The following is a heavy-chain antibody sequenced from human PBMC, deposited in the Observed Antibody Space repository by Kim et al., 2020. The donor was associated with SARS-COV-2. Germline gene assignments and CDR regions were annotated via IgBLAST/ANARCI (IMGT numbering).Heavy chain of an antibody. CDR3: AREHYDSSGYLNWFDP. CDR2: IYYSGST. D-gene: IGHD3-22*01. J-gene: IGHJ5*02. CDR1: GGSISSGGYY. V-gene: IGHV4-31*03. Sequence: SETLSLTCTVSGGSISSGGYYWSWIRQHPGKDLEWIGYIYYSGSTYYNPSLKSRVTISVDTSKNQFSLKLSSVTAADTAVYYCAREHYDSSGYLNWFDPWGQGTLVTVSS.